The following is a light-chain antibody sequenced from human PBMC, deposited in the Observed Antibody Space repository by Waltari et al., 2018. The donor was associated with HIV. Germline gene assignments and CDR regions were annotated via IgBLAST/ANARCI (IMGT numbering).Light chain of an antibody. V-gene: IGLV3-21*02. CDR1: NPGGER. CDR3: QVWDISSDHVV. Sequence: SYVLTQPPTVPVAPGQTARITCGGNNPGGERVHRYQQRPGQAPVLVVYDDSDRPAGIPVRFSGSNAGNAATLTISRVEAGDEADYYFQVWDISSDHVVFGGGTILTVL. J-gene: IGLJ2*01. CDR2: DDS.